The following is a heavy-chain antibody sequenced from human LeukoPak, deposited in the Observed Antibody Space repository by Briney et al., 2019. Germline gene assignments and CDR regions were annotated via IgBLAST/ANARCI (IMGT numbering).Heavy chain of an antibody. CDR2: ISYDGSNK. J-gene: IGHJ6*02. Sequence: PGRSLRLSCAASGFTFSSYAMHWVRQAPGKGLEWVAVISYDGSNKYYADSVKGRLTISRDNSKNTLYLQMNSLRAEDTAVYYCAKAEGYSGYDYGPDYYYGMDVWGQGTTVTVSS. V-gene: IGHV3-30*04. CDR1: GFTFSSYA. D-gene: IGHD5-12*01. CDR3: AKAEGYSGYDYGPDYYYGMDV.